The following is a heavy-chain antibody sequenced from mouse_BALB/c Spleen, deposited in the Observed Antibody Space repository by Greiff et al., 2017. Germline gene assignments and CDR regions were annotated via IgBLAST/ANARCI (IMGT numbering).Heavy chain of an antibody. CDR3: ARWYDGFYYAMDY. CDR1: GFTFSSFG. D-gene: IGHD2-14*01. J-gene: IGHJ4*01. V-gene: IGHV5-17*02. Sequence: EVMLVESGGGLVQPGGSRKLSCAASGFTFSSFGMHWVRQAPEKGLEWVAYISSGSSTIYYADTVKGRFTISRDNPKNTLFLQMTSLRSEDTAMYYCARWYDGFYYAMDYWGQGTSVTVSS. CDR2: ISSGSSTI.